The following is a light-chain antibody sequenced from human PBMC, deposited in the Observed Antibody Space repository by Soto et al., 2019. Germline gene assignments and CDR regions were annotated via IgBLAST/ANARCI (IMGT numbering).Light chain of an antibody. J-gene: IGLJ1*01. CDR1: SSDVGLYDY. V-gene: IGLV2-14*01. Sequence: QSVLTQPASVSGSPGQSITISCTGTSSDVGLYDYVSWYQQHPGKAPQLMIYAVSNRPSGVSNRFSASKSGNTASLFISGLQAEDEADYYCSSYTSDSSYVFGSGIKVTVL. CDR2: AVS. CDR3: SSYTSDSSYV.